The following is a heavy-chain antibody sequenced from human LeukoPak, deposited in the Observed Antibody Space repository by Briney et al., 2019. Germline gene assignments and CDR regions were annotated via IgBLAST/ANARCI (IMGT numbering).Heavy chain of an antibody. CDR2: IIPIFGTA. CDR3: ARELVIGGGNWFDP. J-gene: IGHJ5*02. Sequence: SVKVSCKASGGTFSSYAISWVRQALGQGLEWMGGIIPIFGTANYAQKFQGRVTITADKSTSTAYMELSSLRSDDTAVYYCARELVIGGGNWFDPWGQGTLVTVSS. V-gene: IGHV1-69*06. D-gene: IGHD3-16*02. CDR1: GGTFSSYA.